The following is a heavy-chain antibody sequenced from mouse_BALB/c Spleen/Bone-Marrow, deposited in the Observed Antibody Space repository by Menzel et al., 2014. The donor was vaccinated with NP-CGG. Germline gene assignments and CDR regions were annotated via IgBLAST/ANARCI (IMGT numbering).Heavy chain of an antibody. CDR2: IYPSDSYT. Sequence: QVQLKESGAKLVRPGASVKVSCKASGYTFTSYWINWVKQRPGQGLEWIGNIYPSDSYTNYNQNFKDKATLTVDKSSSTAYMQLSSPTSEDSAVYYCTRQYGNYYAMDYWGQGTSVTVSS. V-gene: IGHV1S126*01. CDR3: TRQYGNYYAMDY. J-gene: IGHJ4*01. CDR1: GYTFTSYW. D-gene: IGHD2-10*02.